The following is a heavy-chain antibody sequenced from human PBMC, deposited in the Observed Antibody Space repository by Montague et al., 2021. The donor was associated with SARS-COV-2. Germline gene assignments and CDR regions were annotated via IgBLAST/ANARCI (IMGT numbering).Heavy chain of an antibody. Sequence: SETLSLTCTVSGGSISSSSYYWGWIRQPPGKGLEWIGNIYYSGSTYYNPSLKSRVTISADTSKNQFSLKLRSVTAADTAVYYCARHLPDGTVVATDIPFDSWGQGTLVTVSS. CDR3: ARHLPDGTVVATDIPFDS. D-gene: IGHD2-21*02. J-gene: IGHJ4*02. CDR1: GGSISSSSYY. V-gene: IGHV4-39*01. CDR2: IYYSGST.